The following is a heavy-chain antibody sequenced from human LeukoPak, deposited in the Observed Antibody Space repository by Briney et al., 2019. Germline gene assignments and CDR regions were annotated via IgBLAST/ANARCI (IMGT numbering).Heavy chain of an antibody. Sequence: ASVKVSCKASGYTFTSYGISWVRQAPGQGLEWMGWISAYNGNTNYAQKLQGRVTMTTDTSTNTAYMELRSLRSDDTAVYYCARDGAARSYYYYYYYMDVWGKGTTVTVSS. J-gene: IGHJ6*03. V-gene: IGHV1-18*01. CDR2: ISAYNGNT. CDR3: ARDGAARSYYYYYYYMDV. CDR1: GYTFTSYG. D-gene: IGHD1-26*01.